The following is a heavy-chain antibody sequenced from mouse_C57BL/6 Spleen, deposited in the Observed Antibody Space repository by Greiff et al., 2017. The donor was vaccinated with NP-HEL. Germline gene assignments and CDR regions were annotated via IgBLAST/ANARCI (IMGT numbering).Heavy chain of an antibody. J-gene: IGHJ4*01. Sequence: QVQLQQSGAELVRPGTSVKVSCKASGYAFTNYLIEWVKQRPGQGLEWIGVINPGSGGTNYNEKFKGKATLTADKSSSTAYMQLSSLTSEDSAVYFCARWGSYDYERGYAMDYWGQGTSVTVSS. V-gene: IGHV1-54*01. D-gene: IGHD2-4*01. CDR2: INPGSGGT. CDR3: ARWGSYDYERGYAMDY. CDR1: GYAFTNYL.